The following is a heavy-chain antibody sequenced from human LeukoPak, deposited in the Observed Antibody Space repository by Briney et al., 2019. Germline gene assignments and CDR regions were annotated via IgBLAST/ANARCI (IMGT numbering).Heavy chain of an antibody. CDR1: GGTFSSYA. CDR3: ARDREASTPGYYYYMDV. V-gene: IGHV1-69*13. Sequence: SLKVSCKASGGTFSSYAISWVRQAPGQGLEWMRGIIPIFGTANYAQKFQGRVTITADESTSTAYMELSSLRSEDTAVYYCARDREASTPGYYYYMDVWGKGTTVTVSS. J-gene: IGHJ6*03. CDR2: IIPIFGTA. D-gene: IGHD5/OR15-5a*01.